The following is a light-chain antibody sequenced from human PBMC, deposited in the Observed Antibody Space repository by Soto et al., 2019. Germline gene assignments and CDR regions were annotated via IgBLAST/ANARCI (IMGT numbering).Light chain of an antibody. Sequence: QSVLTQPASVVGSPGQSITIPCTGTTGDIGAYNSVSWYRQDPGKAPKLILSEVTHRPSGVSDRFSGSKSGNTASLTISGLLAEDEADYYCSSFTIGNTWVFGLGTQLTLL. J-gene: IGLJ3*02. CDR2: EVT. CDR3: SSFTIGNTWV. V-gene: IGLV2-14*01. CDR1: TGDIGAYNS.